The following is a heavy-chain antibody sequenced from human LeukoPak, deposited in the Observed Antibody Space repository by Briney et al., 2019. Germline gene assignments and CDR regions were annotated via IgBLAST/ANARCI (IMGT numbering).Heavy chain of an antibody. CDR3: ASPSKYSTSSFYYYGMDV. Sequence: SETLSLTCTVSGGSLSSNSYYWGWIRQPPGKGLEWIGSIYYSGSTYYNPSLKSRVTISVDTSKNQFYLKLSSVTAADTGVYYCASPSKYSTSSFYYYGMDVWGQGTTVTVSS. V-gene: IGHV4-39*01. CDR1: GGSLSSNSYY. CDR2: IYYSGST. D-gene: IGHD6-6*01. J-gene: IGHJ6*02.